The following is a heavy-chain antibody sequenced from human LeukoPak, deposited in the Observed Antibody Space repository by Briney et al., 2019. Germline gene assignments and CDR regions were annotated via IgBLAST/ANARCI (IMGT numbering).Heavy chain of an antibody. D-gene: IGHD1-14*01. CDR2: INSDGSST. V-gene: IGHV3-74*01. CDR1: GFTFSRYC. Sequence: PGGSLRLSCAVSGFTFSRYCMHWVRQAPGKGLVWVSRINSDGSSTSHADSVKGRFTISRDNAKNTLYLQMNSLRAEDTGVYYCARGTTNSDYWGQGTLVTVSS. J-gene: IGHJ4*02. CDR3: ARGTTNSDY.